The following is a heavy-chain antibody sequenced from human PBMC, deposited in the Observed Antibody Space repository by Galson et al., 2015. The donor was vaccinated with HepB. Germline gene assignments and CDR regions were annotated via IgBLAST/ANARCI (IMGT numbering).Heavy chain of an antibody. Sequence: SETLSLTCAVYGGSFSGYYWSWIRQPPGKGLEWIGEINHSGSTNYNPSLKSRVTISVDTSKNQFSLKLSSVTAADTAVYYCASGGGHCSSTSCYGWFDPWGQGTLVTVSS. J-gene: IGHJ5*02. D-gene: IGHD2-2*01. V-gene: IGHV4-34*01. CDR3: ASGGGHCSSTSCYGWFDP. CDR1: GGSFSGYY. CDR2: INHSGST.